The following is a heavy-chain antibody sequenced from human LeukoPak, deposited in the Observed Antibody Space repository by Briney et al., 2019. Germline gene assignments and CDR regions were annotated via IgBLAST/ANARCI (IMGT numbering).Heavy chain of an antibody. V-gene: IGHV3-7*01. Sequence: GGSLRLSCAASGFTFSSYAMSWVRQAPGKGLEWVANIKQDGSEKYYVDSVKGRFTISRDNAKNSLYLQMNSLRAEDTAVYYCARGGIAVAGGGFDYWGQGTLVTVSS. J-gene: IGHJ4*02. CDR3: ARGGIAVAGGGFDY. D-gene: IGHD6-19*01. CDR2: IKQDGSEK. CDR1: GFTFSSYA.